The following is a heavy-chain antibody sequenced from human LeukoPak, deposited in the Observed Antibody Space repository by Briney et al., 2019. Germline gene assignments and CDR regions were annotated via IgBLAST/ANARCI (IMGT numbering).Heavy chain of an antibody. D-gene: IGHD5-12*01. Sequence: GASVKVSCRASGYTFASYGISWVRQAPGQGLEWMGWISAYNGNTNYAQKLQGRVTMTTDTSTSTAYMELRSLRSDDTAVYYCVGLAHAFDTWGQGTMVTVSS. J-gene: IGHJ3*02. CDR3: VGLAHAFDT. CDR1: GYTFASYG. V-gene: IGHV1-18*01. CDR2: ISAYNGNT.